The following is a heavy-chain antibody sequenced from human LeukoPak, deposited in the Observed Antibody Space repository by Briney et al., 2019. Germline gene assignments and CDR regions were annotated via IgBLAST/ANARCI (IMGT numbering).Heavy chain of an antibody. CDR1: GYSFTSNY. Sequence: ASVKVSCKPFGYSFTSNYMHWVRQAPGQGPEWMGVISPSGGSTTYAQKFQGRVTLTRDMSTSTDYLELSSLRSEDTAVYYCARDNSVRDEAWWFNPWGQGTLVTVSS. J-gene: IGHJ5*02. D-gene: IGHD5-24*01. V-gene: IGHV1-46*01. CDR3: ARDNSVRDEAWWFNP. CDR2: ISPSGGST.